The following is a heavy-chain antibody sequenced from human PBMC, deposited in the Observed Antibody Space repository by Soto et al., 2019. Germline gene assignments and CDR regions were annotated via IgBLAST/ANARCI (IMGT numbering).Heavy chain of an antibody. CDR1: GFTFSSYG. Sequence: GGSLRLSCAASGFTFSSYGMHWVRQAPGKGLEWVAVIWYDGSNKYYADSVKGRFTISRDNSKNTLYLQMNRLRAEDTAVYYCARDPGTDDHYAIDVWGQGTTVPVYS. J-gene: IGHJ6*02. CDR3: ARDPGTDDHYAIDV. CDR2: IWYDGSNK. D-gene: IGHD1-1*01. V-gene: IGHV3-33*01.